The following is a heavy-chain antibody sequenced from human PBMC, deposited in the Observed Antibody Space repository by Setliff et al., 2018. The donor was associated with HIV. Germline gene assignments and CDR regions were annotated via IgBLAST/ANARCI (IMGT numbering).Heavy chain of an antibody. CDR3: GRLSETAMASFDS. CDR1: GYSISSNEW. CDR2: ISNSGKT. J-gene: IGHJ4*02. V-gene: IGHV4-28*01. D-gene: IGHD2-21*02. Sequence: SETLSLTCAVSGYSISSNEWWGWIRQPPGKGLAWIGYISNSGKTYYNPSLNSRVTLSADTSKNQLSLKLTSVTAADTAVYYCGRLSETAMASFDSWGQGILVTVSS.